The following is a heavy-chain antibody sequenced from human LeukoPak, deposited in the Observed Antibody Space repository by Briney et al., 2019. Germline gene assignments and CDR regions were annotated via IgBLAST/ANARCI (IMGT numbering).Heavy chain of an antibody. Sequence: ASVKVSCKASGYTFTGYYMHWVRQAPGQGLEWMGWINPNSGGTNYAQKFQGRVTMTRDTSISTAYMELSRLRSDDTAVYYCARERRAVRTQLELRFFGFDPWGQGTLVTVSS. D-gene: IGHD1-7*01. CDR1: GYTFTGYY. CDR2: INPNSGGT. J-gene: IGHJ5*02. V-gene: IGHV1-2*02. CDR3: ARERRAVRTQLELRFFGFDP.